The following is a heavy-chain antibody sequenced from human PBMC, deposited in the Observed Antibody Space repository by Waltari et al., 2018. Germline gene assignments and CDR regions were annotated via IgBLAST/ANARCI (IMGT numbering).Heavy chain of an antibody. Sequence: DVQLVESGGGLVKTGESLRLSCAISGFTFRNSSMNWVRQAPGKGLEWVSAISNVGNFIYYADSVKGRFTMSRDNTKNALYLQMNSLRDDDTALYYCARDGGLRGFDYWGQGTLVTVSS. V-gene: IGHV3-21*01. J-gene: IGHJ4*02. D-gene: IGHD3-16*01. CDR3: ARDGGLRGFDY. CDR1: GFTFRNSS. CDR2: ISNVGNFI.